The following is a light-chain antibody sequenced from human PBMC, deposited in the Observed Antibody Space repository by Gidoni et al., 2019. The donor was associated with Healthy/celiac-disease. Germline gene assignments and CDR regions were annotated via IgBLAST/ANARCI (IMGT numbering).Light chain of an antibody. CDR2: DAS. CDR3: QQRSNGTIT. V-gene: IGKV3-11*01. CDR1: QSVSSY. Sequence: VLTQSPATLSLSPGDRATLSCRASQSVSSYLAWYQQKPGQAPRLLIYDASNRATGIPARFSGSGSGTDFTLTISSLEAEDFAVYYCQQRSNGTITFXQXTRLEIK. J-gene: IGKJ5*01.